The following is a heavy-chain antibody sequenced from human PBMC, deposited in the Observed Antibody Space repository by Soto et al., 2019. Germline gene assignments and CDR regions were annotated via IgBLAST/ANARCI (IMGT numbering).Heavy chain of an antibody. CDR3: ASRRRAICGVAEIDY. Sequence: GESLKISCKGSGYSFTSYWIGWVRQMPGKGLEWMGIIYPGDSDTRYSPSFQGQVTISADKSISTAYLQWSSLKASDTAMYYCASRRRAICGVAEIDYWGQGTLVTVSS. CDR2: IYPGDSDT. J-gene: IGHJ4*02. D-gene: IGHD3-3*01. CDR1: GYSFTSYW. V-gene: IGHV5-51*01.